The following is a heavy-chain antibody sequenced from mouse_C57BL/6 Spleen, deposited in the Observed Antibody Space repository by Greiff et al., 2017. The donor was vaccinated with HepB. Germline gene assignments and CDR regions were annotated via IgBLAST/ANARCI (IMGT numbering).Heavy chain of an antibody. V-gene: IGHV5-17*01. J-gene: IGHJ4*01. Sequence: LVESGGGLVKPGGSLKLSCAASGFTFSDYGMHWVRQAPEKGLEWVAYISSGSSTIYYADTVKGRFTISRDNAKNTLFLQMTSLRSEDTAMYYCAKGTSYYYGAMDYWGQGTSVTVSS. CDR3: AKGTSYYYGAMDY. CDR1: GFTFSDYG. D-gene: IGHD1-1*01. CDR2: ISSGSSTI.